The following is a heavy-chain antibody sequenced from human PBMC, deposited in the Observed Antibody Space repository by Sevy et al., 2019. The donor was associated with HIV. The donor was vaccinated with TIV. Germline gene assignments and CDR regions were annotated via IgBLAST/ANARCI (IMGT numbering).Heavy chain of an antibody. V-gene: IGHV4-31*03. CDR1: GGSISSGGYY. CDR3: ASRWTQPHGGAFDI. D-gene: IGHD5-18*01. Sequence: SETLSLTCTVSGGSISSGGYYWSWIRQHPGKGLEWIGYIYYSGSTYYNPSLKSRVTISVDTSKNQFSLKLSSVTAADTAVYYCASRWTQPHGGAFDIWGQGTMVTVSS. J-gene: IGHJ3*02. CDR2: IYYSGST.